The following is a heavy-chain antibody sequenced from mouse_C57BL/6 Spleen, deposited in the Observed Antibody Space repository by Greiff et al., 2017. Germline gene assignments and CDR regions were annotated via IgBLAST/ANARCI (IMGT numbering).Heavy chain of an antibody. Sequence: QVQLQQSGAALVKPGASVKLSCKASGYTFTEYTIHWVKQRSGQGLEWIGWFYPGRGSIKYNEKFKDKATLTADKSSSTVYMELRRLTSEDSAVYVCARHEDYDYGSSNYFDYWGQGTTLTVSS. J-gene: IGHJ2*01. D-gene: IGHD1-1*01. V-gene: IGHV1-62-2*01. CDR1: GYTFTEYT. CDR3: ARHEDYDYGSSNYFDY. CDR2: FYPGRGSI.